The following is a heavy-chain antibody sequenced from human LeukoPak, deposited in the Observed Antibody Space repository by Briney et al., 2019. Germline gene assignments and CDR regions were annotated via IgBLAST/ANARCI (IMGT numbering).Heavy chain of an antibody. CDR1: GFTFSSYS. V-gene: IGHV3-48*01. Sequence: GGSLRLSCAASGFTFSSYSMNWIRQAPGKGLEWVSYISSSSSTIYYADSVKGRFTISRDNAKNSLYLQMNSLRAEDTAVYYCARDVVEAIFGVVTPFDYWGQGTLVTVSS. CDR3: ARDVVEAIFGVVTPFDY. D-gene: IGHD3-3*01. CDR2: ISSSSSTI. J-gene: IGHJ4*02.